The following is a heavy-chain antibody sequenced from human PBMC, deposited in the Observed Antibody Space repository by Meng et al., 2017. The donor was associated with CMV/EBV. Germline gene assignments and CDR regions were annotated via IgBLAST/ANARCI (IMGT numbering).Heavy chain of an antibody. V-gene: IGHV3-13*01. J-gene: IGHJ4*02. CDR2: IGTAGDT. CDR3: AKLLVVAGTVGRTKGAYRDY. D-gene: IGHD6-19*01. CDR1: GFTFSSYD. Sequence: GGSLRLSCAACGFTFSSYDMHWVRQATGKGLEWVSAIGTAGDTYYADSVKGRFTISRDNSKNTLYLQMNSLRAEDTAVYYCAKLLVVAGTVGRTKGAYRDYWGQGTLVTVSS.